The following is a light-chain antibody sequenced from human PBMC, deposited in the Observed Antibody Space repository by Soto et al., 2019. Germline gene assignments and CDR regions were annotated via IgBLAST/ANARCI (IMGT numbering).Light chain of an antibody. CDR1: SGHSTYA. V-gene: IGLV4-69*01. CDR2: LNSDGRH. CDR3: QTWGTGIHVV. Sequence: QLVLTQSPSASASLGASVKLTCTLSSGHSTYAIAWHQQQPEKGPRYLMKLNSDGRHSKGDGIPDRFSGSSSGAERYLTISSLQSEDEADYYCQTWGTGIHVVFGGGTKVTVL. J-gene: IGLJ2*01.